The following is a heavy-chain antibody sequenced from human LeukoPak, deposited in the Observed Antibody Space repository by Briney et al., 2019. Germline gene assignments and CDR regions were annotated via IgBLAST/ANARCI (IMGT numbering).Heavy chain of an antibody. J-gene: IGHJ4*02. Sequence: PGGSLRLSCAASGFTFSSYGMHWVRQAPGKGLEWVSAISGSGGDTYYADSVKGRFTISRDNSKNTLYLQMNSLRAEDTAVYYCAKKGATTGDFDYWGQGTLVTVSS. CDR1: GFTFSSYG. CDR3: AKKGATTGDFDY. D-gene: IGHD1-26*01. V-gene: IGHV3-23*01. CDR2: ISGSGGDT.